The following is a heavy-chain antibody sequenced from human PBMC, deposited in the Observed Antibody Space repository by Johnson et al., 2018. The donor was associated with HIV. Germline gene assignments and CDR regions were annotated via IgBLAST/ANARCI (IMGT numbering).Heavy chain of an antibody. Sequence: VQLVESGGGVVQPGRSLRLSCAASGFTFSSYAMHWVRQAPGKGLEWVAVISYDGSNKYYADSLKGRFTVSRDNAKNSLYLQMNSLTADDTAVYYCARDQAYSRSWEGVFGIWGQRKRVIVFS. D-gene: IGHD6-13*01. CDR2: ISYDGSNK. CDR1: GFTFSSYA. J-gene: IGHJ3*02. CDR3: ARDQAYSRSWEGVFGI. V-gene: IGHV3-30*04.